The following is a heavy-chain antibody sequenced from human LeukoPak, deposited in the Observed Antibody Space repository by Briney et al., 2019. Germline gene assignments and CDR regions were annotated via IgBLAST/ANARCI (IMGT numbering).Heavy chain of an antibody. CDR2: SYYSGST. CDR3: ARGDYYYDSSGLRYYFDY. Sequence: SETLSLTCTVSGVSISSYYWSWIRQPPGKGLEWIGYSYYSGSTNYNPSLKSRVTISVDTTKNQFSLKLSSVTAADTAVYYCARGDYYYDSSGLRYYFDYWGQGTLVTVSS. CDR1: GVSISSYY. D-gene: IGHD3-22*01. J-gene: IGHJ4*02. V-gene: IGHV4-59*01.